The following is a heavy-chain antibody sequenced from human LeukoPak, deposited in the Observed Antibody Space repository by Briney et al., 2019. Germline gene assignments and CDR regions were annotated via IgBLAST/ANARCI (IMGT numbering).Heavy chain of an antibody. V-gene: IGHV4-59*01. D-gene: IGHD6-19*01. Sequence: IRYIYYSGSTNYTPSLKSRVTISVDTSKNQFSLKMSSMTAADTAVYYCATAKGSVAGLIDYWGQGTLVTVSS. J-gene: IGHJ4*02. CDR3: ATAKGSVAGLIDY. CDR2: IYYSGST.